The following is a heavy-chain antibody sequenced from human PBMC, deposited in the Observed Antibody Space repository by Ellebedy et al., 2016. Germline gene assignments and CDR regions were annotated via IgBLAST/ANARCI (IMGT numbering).Heavy chain of an antibody. CDR3: ARRTPSIPRDENQLLHRYYYHMDG. Sequence: GGSLRLSXAASGFRFSNYGMYWVRQAPGKGLEWVASLWYDGNNEYSAASVKGRFTVSRDNSKNTLYLQMNSLRGDDTAVYHCARRTPSIPRDENQLLHRYYYHMDGWGKGTTVIVS. CDR1: GFRFSNYG. J-gene: IGHJ6*03. V-gene: IGHV3-33*01. CDR2: LWYDGNNE. D-gene: IGHD2-15*01.